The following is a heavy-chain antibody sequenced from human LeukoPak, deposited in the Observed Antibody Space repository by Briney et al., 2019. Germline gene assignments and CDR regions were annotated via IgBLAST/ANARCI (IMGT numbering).Heavy chain of an antibody. J-gene: IGHJ4*02. Sequence: GGSLRLSSAASGFTFSDSGMDWVRQSSGKGLEWAGHVRSKANSYATAYAASVRGRFTISRDDSKNTAFLQMKSLKTDDTAVYYCTTVAMATTSGFDYWGQGTQVTVSS. CDR2: VRSKANSYAT. CDR1: GFTFSDSG. V-gene: IGHV3-73*01. D-gene: IGHD5-24*01. CDR3: TTVAMATTSGFDY.